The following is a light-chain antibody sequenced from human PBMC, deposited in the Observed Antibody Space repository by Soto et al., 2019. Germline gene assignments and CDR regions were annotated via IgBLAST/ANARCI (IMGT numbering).Light chain of an antibody. Sequence: SYELTQPPSVSVSPGQTASITCSGAKLGDKYACWYQQKPGQSPVLVIYQDSKRPSGIPERFSGSNSGNTATLTISGTQAMDEDDYYCQAWDSSTYVVFGGGTKLTVL. V-gene: IGLV3-1*01. CDR2: QDS. CDR3: QAWDSSTYVV. CDR1: KLGDKY. J-gene: IGLJ2*01.